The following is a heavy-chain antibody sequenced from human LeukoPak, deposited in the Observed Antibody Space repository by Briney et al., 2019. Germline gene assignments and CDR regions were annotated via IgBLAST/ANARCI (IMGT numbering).Heavy chain of an antibody. J-gene: IGHJ6*03. Sequence: GGSLRLSCAASGFTFSSYGMHWVRQAPGKGLEWVADISYDGSNKYYADSVKGRFTISRDNSKNTLYLQMNSLRAEDTAVYYCAKDRVATERYYMDVWGKGTTVTISS. CDR1: GFTFSSYG. CDR3: AKDRVATERYYMDV. D-gene: IGHD6-13*01. V-gene: IGHV3-30*18. CDR2: ISYDGSNK.